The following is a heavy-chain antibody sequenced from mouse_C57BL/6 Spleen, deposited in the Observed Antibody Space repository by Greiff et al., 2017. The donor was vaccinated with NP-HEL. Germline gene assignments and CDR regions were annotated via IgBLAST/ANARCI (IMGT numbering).Heavy chain of an antibody. CDR2: ISYDGSN. Sequence: VQLQQSGPGLVKPSQSLSLTCSVTGYSITSGYYWNWIRQFPGNKLEWMGYISYDGSNNYNPSLKNRISITRDTSKNQFFLKLNSVTTEDTATYYCARFYDYDWFAYWGQGTLVTVSA. D-gene: IGHD2-4*01. J-gene: IGHJ3*01. CDR3: ARFYDYDWFAY. V-gene: IGHV3-6*01. CDR1: GYSITSGYY.